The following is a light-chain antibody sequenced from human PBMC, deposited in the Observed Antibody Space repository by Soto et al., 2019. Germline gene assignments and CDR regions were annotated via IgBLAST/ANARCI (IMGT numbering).Light chain of an antibody. CDR1: QSVSSY. J-gene: IGKJ4*01. CDR2: DAS. CDR3: QQRSNWLT. Sequence: EIVLTQSPATLSLSPGERATLSCRASQSVSSYLAWYQQEPGQAPRLLIYDASNRATGIPARFSGSGSGTDFTLTISSLEPEDFAVYYCQQRSNWLTLGGGTTVDIK. V-gene: IGKV3-11*01.